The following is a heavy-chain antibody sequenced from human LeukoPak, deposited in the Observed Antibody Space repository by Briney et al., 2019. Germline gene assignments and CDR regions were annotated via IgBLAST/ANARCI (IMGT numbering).Heavy chain of an antibody. Sequence: GGSLRLSCAASGFTFSSYSMNWVRQAPGKGLEWVSYISSSSSTIYYADSVKGRFTISRDNAKNSLYLQMNSLRAEDTAVYYCVRDSTLDRFDYWGQGTLVTVSS. CDR2: ISSSSSTI. J-gene: IGHJ4*02. CDR3: VRDSTLDRFDY. V-gene: IGHV3-48*04. CDR1: GFTFSSYS. D-gene: IGHD3-3*02.